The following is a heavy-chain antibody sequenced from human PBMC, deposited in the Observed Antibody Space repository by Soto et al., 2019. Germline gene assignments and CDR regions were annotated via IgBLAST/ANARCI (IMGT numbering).Heavy chain of an antibody. CDR3: AREVAWIQLHYYYGMDV. CDR2: ISSSGSTI. J-gene: IGHJ6*02. CDR1: GFTFSSYE. Sequence: GGSLRLSCAASGFTFSSYEMNWVRQAPGKGLEWVSYISSSGSTIYYADSVKGRFTISRDNAKNSLYLQMNSLRAEDTAVYYCAREVAWIQLHYYYGMDVWGQGTTVTVSS. V-gene: IGHV3-48*03. D-gene: IGHD5-18*01.